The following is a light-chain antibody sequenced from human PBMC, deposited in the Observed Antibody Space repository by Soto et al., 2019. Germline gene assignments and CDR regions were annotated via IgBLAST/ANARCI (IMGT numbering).Light chain of an antibody. J-gene: IGLJ1*01. CDR2: EVT. Sequence: QSALTQPACVSGSPGQSITISCTGTSSDVDAYTYVSWYQQHPGKAPKLIIFEVTNRPSGVSTRFSGSKSGNTASLTISGLQAEDEGDYYCSSYTRSSRVFGTGTKLTVL. V-gene: IGLV2-14*01. CDR3: SSYTRSSRV. CDR1: SSDVDAYTY.